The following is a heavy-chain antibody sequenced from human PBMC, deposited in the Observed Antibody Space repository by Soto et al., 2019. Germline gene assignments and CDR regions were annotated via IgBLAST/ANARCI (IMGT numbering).Heavy chain of an antibody. Sequence: GASVKVSCKASGGTFSSYAISWVRQAPGQGLEWMGGIIPIFGTANYAQKFQGRVTITADKSTSTAYMELSSLRSEDTAVYYCARARGENCYPPYYFDYWGQGTLVTVSS. J-gene: IGHJ4*02. CDR1: GGTFSSYA. CDR3: ARARGENCYPPYYFDY. V-gene: IGHV1-69*06. D-gene: IGHD3-10*01. CDR2: IIPIFGTA.